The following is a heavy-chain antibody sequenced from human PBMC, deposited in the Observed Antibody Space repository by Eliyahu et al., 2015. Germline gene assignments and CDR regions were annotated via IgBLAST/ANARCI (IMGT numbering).Heavy chain of an antibody. CDR2: IFHTGNT. J-gene: IGHJ6*03. D-gene: IGHD3-10*01. Sequence: QLQLRESGPGLVKSSETLSLTCVVSGDSIISGSHYWGWIRQTPGKGLEWIGRIFHTGNTHSNPSLKSRVTISIDLSKNQFSLEMNSVTAADTAVYSCARQGVDTLVQGVITHHHNYVDVWGKGTTVTVSS. CDR1: GDSIISGSHY. CDR3: ARQGVDTLVQGVITHHHNYVDV. V-gene: IGHV4-39*01.